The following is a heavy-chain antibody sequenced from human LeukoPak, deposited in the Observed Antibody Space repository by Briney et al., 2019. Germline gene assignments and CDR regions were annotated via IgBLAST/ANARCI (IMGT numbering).Heavy chain of an antibody. CDR1: GGSFSGYY. CDR2: INHSGST. Sequence: SETLSLTCAVYGGSFSGYYWSWIRQPPGKGLEWIGEINHSGSTNYNPSLKSRVTISVDTSKNQFSLKLSSVTAADTAVYYCARGRKQQLATNHYYYYGMDVWGQGTTVTVSS. D-gene: IGHD6-13*01. CDR3: ARGRKQQLATNHYYYYGMDV. J-gene: IGHJ6*02. V-gene: IGHV4-34*01.